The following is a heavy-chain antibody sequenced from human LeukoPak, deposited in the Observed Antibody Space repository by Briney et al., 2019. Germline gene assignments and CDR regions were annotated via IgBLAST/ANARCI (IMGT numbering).Heavy chain of an antibody. CDR3: ARGRSMRIAATGDY. D-gene: IGHD6-13*01. V-gene: IGHV3-30*04. CDR1: GFTFSSYA. Sequence: GRSLRLSCAASGFTFSSYAMHWVRQAPGKGLEWVAVISYDGSNKYYADSVKGRFTISRDNSKNTLYLQMNSLRAEDTAVYYCARGRSMRIAATGDYWGQGTLVTVSS. J-gene: IGHJ4*02. CDR2: ISYDGSNK.